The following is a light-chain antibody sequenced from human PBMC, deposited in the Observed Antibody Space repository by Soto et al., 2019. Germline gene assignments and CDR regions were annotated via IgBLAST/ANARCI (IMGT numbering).Light chain of an antibody. J-gene: IGKJ1*01. CDR3: QQYNNWPWT. V-gene: IGKV3-15*01. Sequence: EIVLTQSPATLSLSPGERTTVSCRASQGVSSRLAWYQQKPGQAPRLLIYGASTRATGIPARFSGSGSGTEFTLTISSLQSEDFAVYICQQYNNWPWTFGQGTKVDIK. CDR2: GAS. CDR1: QGVSSR.